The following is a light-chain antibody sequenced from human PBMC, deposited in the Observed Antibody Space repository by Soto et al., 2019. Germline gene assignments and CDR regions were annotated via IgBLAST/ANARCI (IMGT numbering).Light chain of an antibody. Sequence: DIVVTQSPDSLAVSLGERATINCKSSQSVLYSSNNKNYLAWFQQKPGQPPKLLIYWASTRQSGVPDRFSGSGSGTYFTLPISSLQAEDGAVYDSKQDYTTPTWTFGKGTKVEIK. CDR1: QSVLYSSNNKNY. V-gene: IGKV4-1*01. CDR2: WAS. J-gene: IGKJ1*01. CDR3: KQDYTTPTWT.